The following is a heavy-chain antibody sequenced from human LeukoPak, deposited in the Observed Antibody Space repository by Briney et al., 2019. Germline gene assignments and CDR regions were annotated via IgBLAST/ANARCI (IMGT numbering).Heavy chain of an antibody. D-gene: IGHD3-10*01. V-gene: IGHV3-48*02. CDR2: ITSSSSTV. CDR3: ARGVTMVQGIIMGY. CDR1: GFTFSSYS. J-gene: IGHJ4*02. Sequence: GGSLRLSCAASGFTFSSYSMNWVRQAPGKGLEWVSYITSSSSTVYYADSVKGRFTISRDNAENSLYLQMNSLRDEGTAVYYCARGVTMVQGIIMGYWGQGTLVTVSS.